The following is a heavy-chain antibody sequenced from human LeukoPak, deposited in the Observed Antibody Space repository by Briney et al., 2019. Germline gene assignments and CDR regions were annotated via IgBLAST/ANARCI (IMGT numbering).Heavy chain of an antibody. J-gene: IGHJ3*02. CDR2: INPTGTSS. V-gene: IGHV1-46*01. D-gene: IGHD3-22*01. Sequence: ASVKVSCKASGYIFTSYNIYWVRQAPGQGLEWVGLINPTGTSSWSAQKFQGRVTITADESTSTAYMELSSLRSEDTAVYYCARETYYYDSSGGTPRDIWGQGTMVTVSS. CDR1: GYIFTSYN. CDR3: ARETYYYDSSGGTPRDI.